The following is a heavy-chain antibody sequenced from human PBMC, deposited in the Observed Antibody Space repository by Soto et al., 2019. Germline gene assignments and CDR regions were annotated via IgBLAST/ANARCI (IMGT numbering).Heavy chain of an antibody. D-gene: IGHD5-18*01. V-gene: IGHV2-5*02. J-gene: IGHJ4*02. CDR1: GFSLSTSGVG. Sequence: QITLKESGPTLVKPTQTLTLTCTFSGFSLSTSGVGVGWIRQPPGKALEWLALIYWDDDKRYSPSLKSRLTITKDTYKNQVVLTMTNMDPVDTATYYCAHETQGGYSYGYVSGHFDYWGQGTLVTVSS. CDR2: IYWDDDK. CDR3: AHETQGGYSYGYVSGHFDY.